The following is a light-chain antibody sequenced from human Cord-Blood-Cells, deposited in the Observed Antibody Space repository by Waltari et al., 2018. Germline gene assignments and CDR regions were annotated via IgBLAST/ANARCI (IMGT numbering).Light chain of an antibody. V-gene: IGLV2-23*01. Sequence: QSALTQPASVSGSPGQSITISGTGTSSDVGSYNLVSWYQQHPGKAPKLMIYEGSKRPSGFSNRFSGSKSGNTASLTISGLQAEDEADYYCCSYAGSSTWVFGGGTKLTVL. CDR3: CSYAGSSTWV. CDR2: EGS. J-gene: IGLJ3*02. CDR1: SSDVGSYNL.